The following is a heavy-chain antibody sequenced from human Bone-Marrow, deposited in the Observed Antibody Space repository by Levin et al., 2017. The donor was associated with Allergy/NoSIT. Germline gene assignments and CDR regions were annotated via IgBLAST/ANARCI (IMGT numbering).Heavy chain of an antibody. Sequence: SGGSLRLSCSASGFTFSSNAMTWVRQAPGKGLDWVSAISAGGENTYYADSVKGRFTISRDNSKNTLYLQMHNLRAEDTAIYYCAKECTGYCTGGVCPPVMGQFDFWGQGNLGTVSS. CDR1: GFTFSSNA. CDR3: AKECTGYCTGGVCPPVMGQFDF. V-gene: IGHV3-23*01. J-gene: IGHJ4*02. D-gene: IGHD2-8*02. CDR2: ISAGGENT.